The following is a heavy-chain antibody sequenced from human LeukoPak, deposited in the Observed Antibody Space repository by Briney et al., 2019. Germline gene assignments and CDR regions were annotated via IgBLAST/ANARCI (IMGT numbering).Heavy chain of an antibody. CDR3: ARDYHTGYSILDY. CDR2: ISSSGSTI. D-gene: IGHD6-13*01. J-gene: IGHJ4*02. V-gene: IGHV3-11*01. CDR1: GFTFSDYY. Sequence: PGGSLRLSCAASGFTFSDYYMSWIRQAPGKGLEWVSYISSSGSTIYYADSVKGRFTISRDNAKNSLYLQMNSLRAEDTAVYYCARDYHTGYSILDYWGQGTLVTVSS.